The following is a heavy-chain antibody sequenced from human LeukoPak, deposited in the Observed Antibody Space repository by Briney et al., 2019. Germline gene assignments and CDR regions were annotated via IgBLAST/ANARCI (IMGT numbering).Heavy chain of an antibody. CDR1: GFTFSSYD. Sequence: GGSLRLSCAASGFTFSSYDMHWVRQATGKGLEWVSAIGTAGDTYYPGSVKGRFTISRENAKKSLYLQMNSLRAGDTAVYYCPRAPLGSHMDVWGKGTTVTAFS. D-gene: IGHD2-15*01. V-gene: IGHV3-13*01. CDR2: IGTAGDT. CDR3: PRAPLGSHMDV. J-gene: IGHJ6*03.